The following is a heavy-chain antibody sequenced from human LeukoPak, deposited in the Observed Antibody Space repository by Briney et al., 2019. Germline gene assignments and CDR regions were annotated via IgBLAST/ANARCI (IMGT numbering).Heavy chain of an antibody. D-gene: IGHD3-16*01. V-gene: IGHV4-59*01. CDR3: ARINYDYVWGSYGYFDY. CDR1: GGSISSYY. J-gene: IGHJ4*02. CDR2: IYNSGST. Sequence: SETLSLTCTVSGGSISSYYWSWIRQPPGKGLEWIGNIYNSGSTNHNPSLKSRVTISVDTSKTQFSLKVNSVTAADTAVYYCARINYDYVWGSYGYFDYWGQGTLVTVSS.